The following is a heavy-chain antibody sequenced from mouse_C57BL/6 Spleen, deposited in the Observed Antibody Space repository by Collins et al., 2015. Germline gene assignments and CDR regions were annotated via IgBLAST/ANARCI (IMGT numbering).Heavy chain of an antibody. J-gene: IGHJ1*03. V-gene: IGHV3-1*01. CDR1: GYSITSGYD. D-gene: IGHD1-1*01. Sequence: DVQLQESGPGMVKPSQSLSLTCTVTGYSITSGYDWHWIRHFPGNKLEWMGYISYSGSTNYNPSLKSRISITHDTSKNHFFLKLNSVTTEDTATYYCARWGYGSSYVGYFDVWGTGTTVTVSS. CDR3: ARWGYGSSYVGYFDV. CDR2: ISYSGST.